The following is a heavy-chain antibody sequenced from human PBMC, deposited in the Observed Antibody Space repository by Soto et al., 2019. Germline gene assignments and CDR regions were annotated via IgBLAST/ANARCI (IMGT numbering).Heavy chain of an antibody. CDR2: MNPNSGNT. J-gene: IGHJ3*01. CDR3: ARGLLDCSGGSCYPHD. CDR1: GYTLTSYD. Sequence: ASVKVSCKASGYTLTSYDINWVRQATGQGLEWMGWMNPNSGNTGYAQKFQGRVTMTRNTSISTAYMELSSLRSEDTAVYYCARGLLDCSGGSCYPHDWGQGTMVTV. D-gene: IGHD2-15*01. V-gene: IGHV1-8*01.